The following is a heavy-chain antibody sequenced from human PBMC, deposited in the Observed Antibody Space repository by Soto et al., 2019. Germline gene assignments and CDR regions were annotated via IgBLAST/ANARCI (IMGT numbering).Heavy chain of an antibody. Sequence: GASVKVSCKASGYIFTSQGISWVRQAPGQGLEWMGWISTYNGNPNYARKLQGRVTMTTNTSTTTAFLELRSLTSDDTAVYYCARGRTRALDYWGQGTPVTVSS. CDR2: ISTYNGNP. CDR1: GYIFTSQG. D-gene: IGHD1-7*01. V-gene: IGHV1-18*01. CDR3: ARGRTRALDY. J-gene: IGHJ4*02.